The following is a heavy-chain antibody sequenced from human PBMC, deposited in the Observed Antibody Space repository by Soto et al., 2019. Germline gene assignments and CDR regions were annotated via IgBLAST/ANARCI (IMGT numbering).Heavy chain of an antibody. CDR1: GYTFSSFV. D-gene: IGHD3-10*01. J-gene: IGHJ6*02. CDR3: ARGGGSGSYSTTYYYYGMDV. Sequence: ASVKVSCKASGYTFSSFVIHWGRQAPGQRLEWMGWINTDNGNTKYSQKFQGRVTITRDTSASTAYMELSSLRSEDTAVYYCARGGGSGSYSTTYYYYGMDVWGQGTTVTVSS. CDR2: INTDNGNT. V-gene: IGHV1-3*04.